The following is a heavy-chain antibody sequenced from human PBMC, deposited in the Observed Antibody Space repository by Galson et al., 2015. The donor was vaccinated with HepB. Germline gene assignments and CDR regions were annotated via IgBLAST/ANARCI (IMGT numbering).Heavy chain of an antibody. Sequence: SLRLSCAASGFTFTSCDMRWVRQAPGKGLEWVSGISGSGRNTYYADSVKDRFTISKDNSKNILYLQMNSLRVEDTAIYYCAKQRSTWYSPFDNWGRGTLVTVSS. D-gene: IGHD2-15*01. CDR3: AKQRSTWYSPFDN. J-gene: IGHJ4*02. CDR1: GFTFTSCD. V-gene: IGHV3-23*01. CDR2: ISGSGRNT.